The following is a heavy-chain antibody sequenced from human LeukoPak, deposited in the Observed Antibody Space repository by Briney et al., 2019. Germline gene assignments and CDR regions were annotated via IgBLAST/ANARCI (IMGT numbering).Heavy chain of an antibody. D-gene: IGHD6-6*01. CDR2: ISGSGAST. CDR1: GFTFSSCA. CDR3: AKEQSSSGFFDY. J-gene: IGHJ4*02. Sequence: PGGSLRLSCAASGFTFSSCAMSWVRQAPGKGLEWVSAISGSGASTYYADSVKGRFTISRDNSKNTLYLQMNSLRAEDTAVYYCAKEQSSSGFFDYWGQGTLVTVSS. V-gene: IGHV3-23*01.